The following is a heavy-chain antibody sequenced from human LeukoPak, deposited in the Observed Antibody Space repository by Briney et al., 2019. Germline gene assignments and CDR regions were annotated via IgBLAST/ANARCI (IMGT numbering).Heavy chain of an antibody. Sequence: SVKVSCKASGGTFSSYAISWVRQAPGQGLEWMGRIIPIFGTANYAQKFQGRVTITTDESTSTAYMELSSLRSKDTAVYYCARESAPLGNIVVVVAASRAFDIWGQGTMVTVSS. D-gene: IGHD2-15*01. J-gene: IGHJ3*02. V-gene: IGHV1-69*05. CDR3: ARESAPLGNIVVVVAASRAFDI. CDR1: GGTFSSYA. CDR2: IIPIFGTA.